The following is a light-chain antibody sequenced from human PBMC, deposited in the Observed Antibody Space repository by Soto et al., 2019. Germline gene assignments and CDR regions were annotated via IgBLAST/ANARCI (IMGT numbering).Light chain of an antibody. Sequence: EIVLTQSPATLSLSPGEGATLSCRASRSVSGTLAWYQQKPGQAPRLLIYGASSRATGIPDRFSGSGSGTDFTLTINRLEPEDFAVYYCQQYGSSPRVTFGQGTRLEIK. J-gene: IGKJ5*01. CDR1: RSVSGT. V-gene: IGKV3-20*01. CDR3: QQYGSSPRVT. CDR2: GAS.